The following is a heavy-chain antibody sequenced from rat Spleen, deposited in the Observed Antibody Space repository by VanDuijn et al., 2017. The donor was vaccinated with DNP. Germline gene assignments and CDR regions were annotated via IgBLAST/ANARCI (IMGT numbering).Heavy chain of an antibody. CDR1: GFTFSSYW. V-gene: IGHV5-58*01. CDR2: ITGGGST. D-gene: IGHD1-9*01. Sequence: EVQLVETGGGLVQPGRSLKLSCVASGFTFSSYWMFWVRQVPGQGLEWIASITGGGSTFYSDSVKGRFTISRDNAKNTLFLQMNSLRSEDTATYYCARHYGYNYFDYWGQGVMVTVSS. CDR3: ARHYGYNYFDY. J-gene: IGHJ2*01.